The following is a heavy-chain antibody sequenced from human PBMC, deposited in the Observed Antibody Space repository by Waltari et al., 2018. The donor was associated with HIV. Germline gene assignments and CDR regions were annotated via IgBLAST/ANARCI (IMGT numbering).Heavy chain of an antibody. CDR2: IYSSGKT. V-gene: IGHV3-53*01. D-gene: IGHD3-22*01. CDR1: GFTVSSHY. Sequence: EVQLVESGGGLIQTGGSLRLSCAASGFTVSSHYMSWVSQAPGKGLEWVSVIYSSGKTYYADSVKGRFTISRDNSKNTLYLQMNRLRVEDTAVYYCDMYYYDSSGYSAAVWGQGTTVTVSS. CDR3: DMYYYDSSGYSAAV. J-gene: IGHJ6*02.